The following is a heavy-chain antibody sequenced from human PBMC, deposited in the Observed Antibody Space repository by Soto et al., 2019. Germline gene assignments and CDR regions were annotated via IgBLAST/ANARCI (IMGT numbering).Heavy chain of an antibody. CDR1: GFTFSSYG. V-gene: IGHV3-30*18. D-gene: IGHD2-2*01. CDR2: ISYDGSNK. J-gene: IGHJ4*02. CDR3: AKDRRYCSSTSCYWPDY. Sequence: GGSLRLSCAASGFTFSSYGMHWVRQAPGKGLEWVAVISYDGSNKYYADSVKGRFTISRDNSKNTLYLQMNSLRAEDTAVYYCAKDRRYCSSTSCYWPDYSGQAALVTVSS.